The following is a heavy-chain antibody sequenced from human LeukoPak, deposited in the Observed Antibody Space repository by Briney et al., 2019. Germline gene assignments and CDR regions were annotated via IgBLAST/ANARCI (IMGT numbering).Heavy chain of an antibody. Sequence: GESLKISCKGSGYSFSIYWIGWVRQRPGKGLEWMGIIYPGDSQTRYSPPFQGQVTISADKSTSTAYLQWSSLKASDTAMYYCAKATTVASWGYFQHWGQGTLVSVSS. CDR2: IYPGDSQT. D-gene: IGHD4-23*01. CDR1: GYSFSIYW. V-gene: IGHV5-51*01. CDR3: AKATTVASWGYFQH. J-gene: IGHJ1*01.